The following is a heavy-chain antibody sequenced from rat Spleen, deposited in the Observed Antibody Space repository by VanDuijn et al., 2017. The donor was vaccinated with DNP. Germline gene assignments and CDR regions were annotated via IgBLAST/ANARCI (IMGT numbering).Heavy chain of an antibody. D-gene: IGHD1-11*01. CDR2: ISNSGGNT. V-gene: IGHV5-31*01. J-gene: IGHJ2*01. CDR3: ARHGRRVFDY. Sequence: EVQLVESGGDLVQPGRSLKLSCVASGFTFNKYWMTWIRQVPGKGLEWIASISNSGGNTYYLDSVKDRFTISRDDAKNSLYLHMDSLRSEDMATYFCARHGRRVFDYWGQGVMVTVSS. CDR1: GFTFNKYW.